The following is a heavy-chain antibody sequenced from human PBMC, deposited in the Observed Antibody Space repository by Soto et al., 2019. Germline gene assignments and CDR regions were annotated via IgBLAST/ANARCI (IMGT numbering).Heavy chain of an antibody. J-gene: IGHJ3*02. Sequence: QVQLVQSGAEVKKPGSSVKVSCKASGGTFSSYAISWVRQAPGQGLEWMGGIIPIFGTANYAQKFQGRVTITADEXXSTAYMELSSLRSEDTAVYYCASGTRAYSKGAFDIWGQGTMVTVSS. CDR1: GGTFSSYA. CDR3: ASGTRAYSKGAFDI. V-gene: IGHV1-69*12. CDR2: IIPIFGTA. D-gene: IGHD4-4*01.